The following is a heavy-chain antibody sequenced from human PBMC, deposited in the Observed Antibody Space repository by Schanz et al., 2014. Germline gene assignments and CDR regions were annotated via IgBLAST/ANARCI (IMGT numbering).Heavy chain of an antibody. D-gene: IGHD2-21*02. CDR2: IYSGVST. J-gene: IGHJ6*03. Sequence: EVQLVESGGDLVQPGGSQRLSCAASGFIVSSTYMTWVRQAPGKGLEWVSIIYSGVSTYYADSVKGRFTISRDNSKNTVYLQMNSLRAEDTAVYYCARPSDSSWYMDVWGKGTTVTVSS. CDR3: ARPSDSSWYMDV. V-gene: IGHV3-66*01. CDR1: GFIVSSTY.